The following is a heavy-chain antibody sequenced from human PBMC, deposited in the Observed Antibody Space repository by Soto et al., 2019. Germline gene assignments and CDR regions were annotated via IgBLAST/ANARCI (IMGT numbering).Heavy chain of an antibody. D-gene: IGHD2-15*01. Sequence: VQLLESGGGLIQPGGSLRLSCAASGFTFSYGIHWLRQAPGKGLEWVAYISYDSSNKFYGDSVKGRFTISRDNSKNTQFLQRNSLRAEDTAVYYCAKLVIGYCSGNTCDDYWGQGTLVAVS. V-gene: IGHV3-30*18. CDR3: AKLVIGYCSGNTCDDY. J-gene: IGHJ4*02. CDR2: ISYDSSNK. CDR1: GFTFSYG.